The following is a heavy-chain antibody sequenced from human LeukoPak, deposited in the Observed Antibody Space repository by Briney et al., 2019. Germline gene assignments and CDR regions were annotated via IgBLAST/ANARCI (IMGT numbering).Heavy chain of an antibody. V-gene: IGHV4-34*01. Sequence: SETLSLTCAVSGGSFSGYYWSWIRQPPGKGLEWIGEINHSGSTSYNPYLKSRVTISVDTSKNQFSLKLSSVTAADTAVYYCAREGYSYDSSGYSNYWGQGTLVTVSS. J-gene: IGHJ4*02. CDR3: AREGYSYDSSGYSNY. D-gene: IGHD3-22*01. CDR1: GGSFSGYY. CDR2: INHSGST.